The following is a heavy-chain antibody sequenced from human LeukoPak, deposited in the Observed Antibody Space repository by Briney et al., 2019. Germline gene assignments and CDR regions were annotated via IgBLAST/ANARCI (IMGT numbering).Heavy chain of an antibody. CDR3: ARVPVLYYYYCMDV. CDR1: GYSISSGYY. CDR2: IYHSGST. V-gene: IGHV4-38-2*02. J-gene: IGHJ6*03. Sequence: SETLFLTCTVSGYSISSGYYWGWIRQPPGKGLQWIGSIYHSGSTYYNPSLKSRVTISVDTSKNQFSLKLSSVTAADTAVYYCARVPVLYYYYCMDVWGKGTTVTVSS.